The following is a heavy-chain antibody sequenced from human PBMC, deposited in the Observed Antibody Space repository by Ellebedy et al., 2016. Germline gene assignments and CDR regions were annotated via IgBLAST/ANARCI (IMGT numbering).Heavy chain of an antibody. J-gene: IGHJ4*02. V-gene: IGHV3-74*01. Sequence: GESLKISXAASGFTFSSYWMHWVRQAPGKGLVWVSRINSDGSSTSYADSVKGRFTISRDNAKNTLYLQMNSLRAEDTAVYYCAKDGGYCSGGSCYQDDWGQGTLVTVSS. CDR3: AKDGGYCSGGSCYQDD. CDR1: GFTFSSYW. D-gene: IGHD2-15*01. CDR2: INSDGSST.